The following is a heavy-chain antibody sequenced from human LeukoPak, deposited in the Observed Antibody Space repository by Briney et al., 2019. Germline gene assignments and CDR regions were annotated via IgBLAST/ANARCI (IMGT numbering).Heavy chain of an antibody. D-gene: IGHD3-10*01. J-gene: IGHJ4*02. CDR1: GDSINGFY. CDR3: ARDFLQGVRGNTGGSFDY. V-gene: IGHV4-59*12. CDR2: IYYSGST. Sequence: SETLSLTCTVSGDSINGFYWSWIRQPPGKGLEWIGYIYYSGSTNYNPSLKSRVTMSVDTSKNQFSLKLSSVTAADTAVYFCARDFLQGVRGNTGGSFDYWGQGTLVTVSS.